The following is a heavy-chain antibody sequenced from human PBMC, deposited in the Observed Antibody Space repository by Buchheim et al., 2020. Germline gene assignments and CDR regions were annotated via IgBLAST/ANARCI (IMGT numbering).Heavy chain of an antibody. Sequence: QVQLVESGGGVVQPGRSLRLSCAASGFTFSSYGMHWVRQAPGKGLEWVAVIWYDGSNKYYEDSVKGRFTISRDNSKNTLYLQMNSLRAEDTAVYYCARDREDYYDSSGYWTFDYWGQGTL. CDR2: IWYDGSNK. CDR1: GFTFSSYG. CDR3: ARDREDYYDSSGYWTFDY. J-gene: IGHJ4*02. D-gene: IGHD3-22*01. V-gene: IGHV3-33*01.